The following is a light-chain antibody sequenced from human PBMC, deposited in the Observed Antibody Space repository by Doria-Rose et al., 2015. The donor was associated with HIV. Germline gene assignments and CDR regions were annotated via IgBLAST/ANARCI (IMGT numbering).Light chain of an antibody. J-gene: IGKJ2*01. Sequence: DIRFTQSPSSLSASVGDRLTITCQASQDISNYLNWYQQKPGKAPKLLIYDASNLERGVPSRPSGSGSGTDFTFTISSLQPEDIATYYCQQYDDLPYTFGQGTNLKIK. CDR1: QDISNY. CDR3: QQYDDLPYT. V-gene: IGKV1-33*01. CDR2: DAS.